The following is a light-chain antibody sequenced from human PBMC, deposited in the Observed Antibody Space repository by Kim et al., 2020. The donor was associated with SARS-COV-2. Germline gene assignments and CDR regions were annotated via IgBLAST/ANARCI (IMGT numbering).Light chain of an antibody. CDR3: QHYHSHAWT. CDR1: QSISSW. Sequence: DIQMTQSPSTLSASVGDRVTITCRASQSISSWLAWYQQKPGKAPNLLIYDASSLESGVPSRFSGSGSGTEFTLTISSLQPDDFATYYCQHYHSHAWTFGQGTKVDIK. V-gene: IGKV1-5*01. CDR2: DAS. J-gene: IGKJ1*01.